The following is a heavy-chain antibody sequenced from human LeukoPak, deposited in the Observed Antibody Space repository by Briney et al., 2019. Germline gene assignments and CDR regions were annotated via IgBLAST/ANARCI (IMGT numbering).Heavy chain of an antibody. CDR3: ATDPYYDYVWGSYPYV. CDR2: ISAYNGNT. Sequence: ASVKVSCKASGYTFTSYGISWVRQAPGQGLEWMGWISAYNGNTNYAQKLQGRVTMTTDTSTSTAYMELSSLRSEDTAVYYCATDPYYDYVWGSYPYVWGQGTTVTVSS. D-gene: IGHD3-16*01. CDR1: GYTFTSYG. J-gene: IGHJ6*02. V-gene: IGHV1-18*01.